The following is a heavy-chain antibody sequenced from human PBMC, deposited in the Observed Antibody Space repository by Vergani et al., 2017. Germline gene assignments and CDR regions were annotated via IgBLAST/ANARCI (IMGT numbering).Heavy chain of an antibody. J-gene: IGHJ5*02. D-gene: IGHD2-15*01. Sequence: QVQLVQSGAEVKKPGASVKVSCKASGYTFTGYYMHWVRQAPGQGLEWMGWINPNSCGTNYAQKFQGRVTMTRDTSISTAYMELSRLRSDDTAVYYCARTGYCSGGSCYSGAWFDPWGQGTLVTVSS. CDR1: GYTFTGYY. CDR2: INPNSCGT. CDR3: ARTGYCSGGSCYSGAWFDP. V-gene: IGHV1-2*02.